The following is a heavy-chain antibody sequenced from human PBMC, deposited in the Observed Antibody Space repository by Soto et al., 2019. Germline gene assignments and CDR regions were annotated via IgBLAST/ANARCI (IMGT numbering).Heavy chain of an antibody. J-gene: IGHJ4*02. CDR1: GGSISSYY. Sequence: SETLSLTCTVSGGSISSYYWSWIRQPPGKGLEWIGYIYYSGSTNYNPSLKSRVTISVDTSKNQFSLKLSSVTAADMAVYYCARVNGYSSNSFDYWGQGTLVTVSS. D-gene: IGHD6-13*01. CDR2: IYYSGST. CDR3: ARVNGYSSNSFDY. V-gene: IGHV4-59*01.